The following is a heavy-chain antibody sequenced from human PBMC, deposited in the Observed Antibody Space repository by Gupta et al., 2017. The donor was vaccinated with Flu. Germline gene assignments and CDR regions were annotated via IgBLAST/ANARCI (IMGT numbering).Heavy chain of an antibody. J-gene: IGHJ5*02. V-gene: IGHV4-39*01. CDR3: ARQVGTMVRGVTNWFDP. Sequence: QLQLQESGPGLVKPSETLSLTCTVSGGSISSSSYYWGWIRQPPGKGLEWIGSIYYSGSTYYNPSLKSRVTISVDTSKNQFSLKLSSVTAADTAVYYCARQVGTMVRGVTNWFDPWGQGTLVTVSS. D-gene: IGHD3-10*01. CDR2: IYYSGST. CDR1: GGSISSSSYY.